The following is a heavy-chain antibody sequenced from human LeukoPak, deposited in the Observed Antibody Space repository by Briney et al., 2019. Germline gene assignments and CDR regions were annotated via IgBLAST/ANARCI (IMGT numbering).Heavy chain of an antibody. Sequence: GGSLRLSCAAPGFTFTSHVMSWVRQAPGKGLEWVSTITGGGGSTYYADSVKGRFTISRDNSKNTLFLQMNSLRAEDTAVYYCATLSLVRGVPNVPWGQGTLVTVSS. D-gene: IGHD3-10*01. V-gene: IGHV3-23*01. CDR1: GFTFTSHV. CDR3: ATLSLVRGVPNVP. CDR2: ITGGGGST. J-gene: IGHJ5*02.